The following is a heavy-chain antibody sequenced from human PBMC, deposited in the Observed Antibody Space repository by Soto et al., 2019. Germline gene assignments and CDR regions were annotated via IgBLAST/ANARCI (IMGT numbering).Heavy chain of an antibody. V-gene: IGHV3-30*18. D-gene: IGHD4-17*01. CDR3: AKLSIQKSWAVTFDQ. Sequence: QVHLVESGGGVVQPGRSLRLSCAASGFTFGDYGMHWVRQAPGKGLEGVADISYDGSETYYADSVEGRFTVSRDNSKSVLYLQMNSLRLDDTAVYYCAKLSIQKSWAVTFDQWRQGTLVTVSS. CDR2: ISYDGSET. CDR1: GFTFGDYG. J-gene: IGHJ4*02.